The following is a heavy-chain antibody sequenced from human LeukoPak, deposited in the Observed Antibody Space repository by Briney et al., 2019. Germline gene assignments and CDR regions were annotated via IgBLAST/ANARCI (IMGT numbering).Heavy chain of an antibody. D-gene: IGHD5-18*01. V-gene: IGHV3-7*01. J-gene: IGHJ3*02. CDR2: IKQDGSEE. Sequence: GGSLRLSCAASGFTFSSYWMSWVRQAPGKGLEWVANIKQDGSEEYYVDSVKGRFTISRDNAKNSLYLQMNSLRAEDTAVYYCAREYSSDAFDIWGQGTMVTVSS. CDR3: AREYSSDAFDI. CDR1: GFTFSSYW.